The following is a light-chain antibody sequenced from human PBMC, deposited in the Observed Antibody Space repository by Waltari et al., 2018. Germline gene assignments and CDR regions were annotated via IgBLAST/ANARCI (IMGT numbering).Light chain of an antibody. CDR2: GVS. CDR3: CSFGGSGNWV. Sequence: QSALTQPAPVSGPPAQSITISCTGTCVDVGNYHLFSWYQQYPGKAPKLMIYGVSTPPSGVSNRFSGSKSDNTGSLTISGLQAEDEADYYCCSFGGSGNWVFGGGTKLTVL. J-gene: IGLJ3*02. CDR1: CVDVGNYHL. V-gene: IGLV2-23*02.